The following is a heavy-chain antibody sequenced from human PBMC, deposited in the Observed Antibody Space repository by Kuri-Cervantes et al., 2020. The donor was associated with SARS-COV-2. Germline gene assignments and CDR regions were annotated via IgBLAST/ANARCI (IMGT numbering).Heavy chain of an antibody. CDR3: ARDEVVVVPAAISGWYYYGMDV. J-gene: IGHJ6*02. D-gene: IGHD2-2*02. CDR2: ISSSSYI. Sequence: GESLKISCAASGFTFSSYSMNGVRQAPGKGPEWVSSISSSSYIYYADSVKGRFTISRDNAKNSLYLQMNSLRAEDTAVYYCARDEVVVVPAAISGWYYYGMDVWGQGTTVTVSS. V-gene: IGHV3-21*01. CDR1: GFTFSSYS.